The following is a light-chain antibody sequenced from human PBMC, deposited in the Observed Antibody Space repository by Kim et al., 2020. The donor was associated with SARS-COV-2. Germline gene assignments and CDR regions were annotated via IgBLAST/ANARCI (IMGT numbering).Light chain of an antibody. CDR1: QSVDTN. J-gene: IGKJ2*01. CDR3: QQYSHWPPYT. CDR2: GAS. V-gene: IGKV3-15*01. Sequence: EIVMTQSLATLSVSPGERVTLSCRASQSVDTNLAWYQQKPGQAPRLLLYGASTRATDIPARFSGGGSGTEFTLIISSLQSEDFAVYYCQQYSHWPPYTFGQGTKVDIK.